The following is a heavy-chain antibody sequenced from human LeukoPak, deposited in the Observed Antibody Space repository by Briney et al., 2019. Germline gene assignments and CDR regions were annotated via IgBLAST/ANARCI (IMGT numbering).Heavy chain of an antibody. Sequence: SETLSLTCTVSGGSISSYYWSWIRQPAGKGLEWIGRIYTSGSTNYNPSLKSRVTISVDTSKNQFSLKVSSVTAADTAVYYCSSPGLRHFDIWGHGTMVTVSS. CDR1: GGSISSYY. D-gene: IGHD3-16*01. CDR3: SSPGLRHFDI. V-gene: IGHV4-4*07. J-gene: IGHJ3*02. CDR2: IYTSGST.